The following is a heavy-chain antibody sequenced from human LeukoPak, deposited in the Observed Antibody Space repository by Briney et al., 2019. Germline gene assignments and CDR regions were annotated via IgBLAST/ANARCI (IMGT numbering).Heavy chain of an antibody. V-gene: IGHV3-23*01. CDR2: ISGGGVST. CDR3: AKEKGYSDPAYYFDY. CDR1: GFTFSSYA. J-gene: IGHJ4*02. Sequence: GGSLRLSCAASGFTFSSYAMTWVRQAPGKGLEWVSTISGGGVSTYYADSVKGRFTIPRDNSKNTPYLQMNSPRAEDTAVYYCAKEKGYSDPAYYFDYGGQGTLVTVSS. D-gene: IGHD4-17*01.